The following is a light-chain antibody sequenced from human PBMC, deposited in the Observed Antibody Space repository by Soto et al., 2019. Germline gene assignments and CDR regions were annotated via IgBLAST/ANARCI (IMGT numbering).Light chain of an antibody. CDR2: GAS. CDR3: QHRGRWPRT. CDR1: ESVIDY. Sequence: EIVLTQSPATLSLSPGERATLSCRASESVIDYLAWYQQKPGQAPRLLIYGASNRATGIPVRFSGSGSGTDFTLTISSLEPEDFAVYYCQHRGRWPRTFGQGTKLEI. J-gene: IGKJ2*01. V-gene: IGKV3-11*01.